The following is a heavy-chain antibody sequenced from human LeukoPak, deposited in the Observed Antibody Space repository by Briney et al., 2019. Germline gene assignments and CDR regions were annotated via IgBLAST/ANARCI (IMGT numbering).Heavy chain of an antibody. Sequence: GASVKVSCKASGYTFTGYYMHWVRQAPGQGLEWMGWINPNSGGTNYAQKFQGRVTMTRDTSISTAYMELSRLRSDDTAVYYCARVPGMAAAGFPGWFDPWGQGTLVTVSS. V-gene: IGHV1-2*02. CDR3: ARVPGMAAAGFPGWFDP. CDR2: INPNSGGT. J-gene: IGHJ5*02. D-gene: IGHD6-13*01. CDR1: GYTFTGYY.